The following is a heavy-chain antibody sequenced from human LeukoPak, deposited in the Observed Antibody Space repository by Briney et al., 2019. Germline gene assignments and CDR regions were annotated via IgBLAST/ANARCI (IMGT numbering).Heavy chain of an antibody. V-gene: IGHV4-59*01. J-gene: IGHJ4*02. Sequence: SETLSLTCTVSGGFISSYYWNWIRQPPGKGLEWIGYTYYSGSANYNPSLKSRVTMSVDTSKSQFSLKLSSVTAADTAVYYCAGDSSGWNYFDYRGQGALVTVSS. CDR3: AGDSSGWNYFDY. CDR1: GGFISSYY. D-gene: IGHD6-19*01. CDR2: TYYSGSA.